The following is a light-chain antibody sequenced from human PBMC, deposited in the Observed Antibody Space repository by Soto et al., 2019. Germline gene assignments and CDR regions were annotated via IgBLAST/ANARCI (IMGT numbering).Light chain of an antibody. Sequence: DIQMTQSPSSLSASVGDRVTITCRASQSISSYLNWYQQKPGKAPKILIYTASSLHSGVPSRFSGSRSGTDFTLTISSLQAEDFATYYCQQSYNTPPTFGQGTKLEIK. CDR3: QQSYNTPPT. CDR1: QSISSY. CDR2: TAS. V-gene: IGKV1-39*01. J-gene: IGKJ2*01.